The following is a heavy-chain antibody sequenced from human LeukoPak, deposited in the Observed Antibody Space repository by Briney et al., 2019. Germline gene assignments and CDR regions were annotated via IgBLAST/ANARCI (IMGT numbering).Heavy chain of an antibody. D-gene: IGHD1-1*01. CDR3: ARSGLGGNAGWFDP. CDR2: IHPAVSDT. V-gene: IGHV5-51*01. CDR1: GFTITDHW. J-gene: IGHJ5*02. Sequence: GESLKISCKGSGFTITDHWIAWVRQMPGKGLEWVGIIHPAVSDTPYSLSFQSQVVFSVDRSISTAYLQWSSLKASDTAMYYCARSGLGGNAGWFDPWGQGTLVTVSS.